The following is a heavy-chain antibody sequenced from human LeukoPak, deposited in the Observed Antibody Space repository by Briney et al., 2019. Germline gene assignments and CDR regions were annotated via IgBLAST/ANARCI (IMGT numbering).Heavy chain of an antibody. J-gene: IGHJ5*02. Sequence: ASVKVSCKASGYTFTTHGITWVRQAPGQGLEWMGWISAYNGHTNYAQKFHGRVTMTTDTSTNTAYMELKSLRSDDTAVYYCARGSFWFDPWAREPWSPSPQ. D-gene: IGHD2-15*01. V-gene: IGHV1-18*01. CDR3: ARGSFWFDP. CDR2: ISAYNGHT. CDR1: GYTFTTHG.